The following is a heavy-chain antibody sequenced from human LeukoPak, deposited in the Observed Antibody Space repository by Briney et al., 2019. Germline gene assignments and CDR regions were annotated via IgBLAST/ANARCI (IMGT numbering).Heavy chain of an antibody. V-gene: IGHV1-2*02. CDR2: VNPNSGGT. J-gene: IGHJ4*02. CDR1: GGTFSSYA. D-gene: IGHD3-10*01. CDR3: ARGGFDY. Sequence: ATVKVSCKASGGTFSSYAISWVRQAPGQGLEWMGWVNPNSGGTNYAQKFQGRVTMTSDTSISTAYMELSRLRSDDTAVYYCARGGFDYWGQGPWSPSPQ.